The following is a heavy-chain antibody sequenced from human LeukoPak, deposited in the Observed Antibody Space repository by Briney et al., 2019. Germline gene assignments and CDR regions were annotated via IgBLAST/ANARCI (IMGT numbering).Heavy chain of an antibody. V-gene: IGHV3-48*01. CDR1: GFTFSSYS. J-gene: IGHJ4*02. CDR3: ARDRMITFAEHDY. D-gene: IGHD3-16*01. CDR2: ISSSSSTI. Sequence: PGGSLRLSCAASGFTFSSYSMNWVRQAPGKGLEWVSYISSSSSTIYYADSVKGRFTISRDNAKNSLYLQMNSLRAEDTAVYYCARDRMITFAEHDYWGQGTLVTVSS.